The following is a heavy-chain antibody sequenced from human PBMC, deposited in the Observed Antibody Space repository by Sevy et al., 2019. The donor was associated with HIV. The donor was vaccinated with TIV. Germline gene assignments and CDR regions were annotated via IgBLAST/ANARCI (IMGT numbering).Heavy chain of an antibody. CDR1: GYSISRGYY. CDR2: IYRSGVT. D-gene: IGHD6-19*01. CDR3: VQPTMTYTSGWSWFDP. V-gene: IGHV4-38-2*01. Sequence: SETLSLTCAVSGYSISRGYYWGWIRQPPGKGLEWIGNIYRSGVTYYNPSLKSRVTISKDTSKNQFSLNLSSVTAADTAIYYWVQPTMTYTSGWSWFDPWGPGTLVTVSS. J-gene: IGHJ5*02.